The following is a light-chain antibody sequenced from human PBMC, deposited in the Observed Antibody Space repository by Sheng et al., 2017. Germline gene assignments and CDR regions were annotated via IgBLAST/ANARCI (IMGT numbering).Light chain of an antibody. CDR2: GAS. CDR3: QQYGSSFGT. V-gene: IGKV3-20*01. Sequence: EIVLTQSPGTLSVSPGERATLSCRASQSVTSTYLDWYQQKPGQPPRLLIYGASNRATGIPDRFSGSGSGTDFSLTISRLEPDDFATYYCQQYGSSFGTFGQGTQGGDQT. CDR1: QSVTSTY. J-gene: IGKJ1*01.